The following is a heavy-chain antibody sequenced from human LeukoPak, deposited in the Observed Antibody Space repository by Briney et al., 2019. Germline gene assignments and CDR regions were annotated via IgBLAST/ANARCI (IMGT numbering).Heavy chain of an antibody. CDR2: INPNSGGT. D-gene: IGHD7-27*01. J-gene: IGHJ4*02. CDR3: AKESLTGDFDY. V-gene: IGHV1-2*02. CDR1: GYTFTGYY. Sequence: ASVKVSCKASGYTFTGYYMHWVRQAPGQGLEWMGWINPNSGGTNYAQKSQGRVTMTRDTSISTAYMELSRLRSDDTAVYYCAKESLTGDFDYWGQGTLVTVSS.